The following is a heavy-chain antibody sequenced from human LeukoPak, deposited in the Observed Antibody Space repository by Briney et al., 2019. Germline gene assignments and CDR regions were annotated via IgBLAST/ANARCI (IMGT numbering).Heavy chain of an antibody. CDR1: GFTFSIYW. D-gene: IGHD3-10*01. CDR3: ARDHVTMVRGVIITPYYGMDV. CDR2: IKQDGSEK. V-gene: IGHV3-7*03. Sequence: PGGSLRLSCAASGFTFSIYWMSWVRQAPGKGLEWVANIKQDGSEKYYVDSVKGRFTISRDNAKNSLYLQMNSLRAKDTAVYYCARDHVTMVRGVIITPYYGMDVWGKGTTVTVSS. J-gene: IGHJ6*04.